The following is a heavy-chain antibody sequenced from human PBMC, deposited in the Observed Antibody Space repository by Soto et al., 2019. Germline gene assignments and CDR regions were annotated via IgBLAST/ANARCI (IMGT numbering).Heavy chain of an antibody. CDR1: GDSMRGYHFY. V-gene: IGHV4-39*01. CDR3: AYGSSSAWIDY. CDR2: AYFSGGNT. J-gene: IGHJ4*02. Sequence: SETLSLTCSVSGDSMRGYHFYWGWIRQAPGKGLEWIGSAYFSGGNTYYSPCLKSRVSISVDTSKNEFSLRLTSLTAADTAVYFCAYGSSSAWIDYWGQGTRVTAPQ. D-gene: IGHD6-25*01.